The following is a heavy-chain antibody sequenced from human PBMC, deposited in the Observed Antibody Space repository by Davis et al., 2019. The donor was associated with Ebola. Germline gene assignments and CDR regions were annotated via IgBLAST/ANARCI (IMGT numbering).Heavy chain of an antibody. Sequence: AASAKVSCKASGYTFGSYGINWVRQAPGRGLQWMGWISAYNGNTRYPQKLQGRVTMTTNTSTTTIYMELRSLTSDDTAVYYCARENLAGSNDYWGQGTLVTVSS. CDR3: ARENLAGSNDY. J-gene: IGHJ4*02. CDR1: GYTFGSYG. CDR2: ISAYNGNT. V-gene: IGHV1-18*01. D-gene: IGHD1-14*01.